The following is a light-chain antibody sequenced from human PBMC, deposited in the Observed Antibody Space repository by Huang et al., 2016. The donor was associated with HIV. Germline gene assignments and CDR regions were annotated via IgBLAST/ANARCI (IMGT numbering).Light chain of an antibody. CDR2: WAS. V-gene: IGKV4-1*01. CDR1: QSILYSSNNKNY. J-gene: IGKJ3*01. CDR3: QQYYKTPIT. Sequence: DIVMTQFPDSLAVSLGERATINCKSSQSILYSSNNKNYLAWYQQKPGQPPKLLIYWASARESGVPDRFNGSGSGTDFTLTISSLQAEDVAVYYCQQYYKTPITFGPGTKVEIK.